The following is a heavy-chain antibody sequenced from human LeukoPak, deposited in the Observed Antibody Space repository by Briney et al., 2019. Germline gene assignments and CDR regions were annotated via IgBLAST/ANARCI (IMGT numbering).Heavy chain of an antibody. J-gene: IGHJ6*03. Sequence: PGGSLRLSCAASRFAFNNYGMHWVRQAPGKGLEWVAFIQYDGTNKYYIDSVKGRFSISRDNSKNTLYLQMNSLRAEDTAVYYCAKEGQSPASLYYYYMGVWGKGTTVTVSS. D-gene: IGHD2-2*01. CDR3: AKEGQSPASLYYYYMGV. V-gene: IGHV3-30*02. CDR2: IQYDGTNK. CDR1: RFAFNNYG.